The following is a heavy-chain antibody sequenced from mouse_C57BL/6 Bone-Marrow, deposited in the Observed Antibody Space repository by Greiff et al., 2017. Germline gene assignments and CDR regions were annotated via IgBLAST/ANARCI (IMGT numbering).Heavy chain of an antibody. Sequence: EVKLKESGAELVRPGASVKLSCTASGFNIKDDYMHWVKQRPEQGLEWIGWIDPENGDTEYASKFQGKATITADTSSNTAYLQLSSLTSEVTAVYYCTAIHSWEFYGYDGGVDYWGQGTTLTVSS. CDR2: IDPENGDT. J-gene: IGHJ2*01. D-gene: IGHD2-2*01. CDR3: TAIHSWEFYGYDGGVDY. CDR1: GFNIKDDY. V-gene: IGHV14-4*01.